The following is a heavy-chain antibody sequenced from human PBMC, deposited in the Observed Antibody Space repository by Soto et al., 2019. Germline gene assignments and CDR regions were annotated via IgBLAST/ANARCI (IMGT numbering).Heavy chain of an antibody. CDR2: INPNSGGT. Sequence: ASVKVSCKASGYTFTGYYMHWVRQAPGQGLEWMGWINPNSGGTNYAQKFQGWVTMTRDTSISTAYMELSRLRSDDTAVYYCAREGLYSSSWYTNSLSAKTAFDIWGQGTMVTVSS. CDR3: AREGLYSSSWYTNSLSAKTAFDI. J-gene: IGHJ3*02. CDR1: GYTFTGYY. V-gene: IGHV1-2*04. D-gene: IGHD6-13*01.